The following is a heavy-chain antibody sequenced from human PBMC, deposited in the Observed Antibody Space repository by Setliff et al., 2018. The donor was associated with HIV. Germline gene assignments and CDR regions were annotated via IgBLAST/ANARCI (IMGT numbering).Heavy chain of an antibody. CDR1: GFTFSSYW. CDR2: ITPSSTET. Sequence: QPGGSLRLSCVTSGFTFSSYWMSWVRQAPGKGLEWVSVITPSSTETYYADSVKGRFTISRDDSKKTLSLQMSSLRAEDTALYYCARQPLPCSSINCYGAVYDNWGQGTLVTVSS. CDR3: ARQPLPCSSINCYGAVYDN. J-gene: IGHJ4*02. V-gene: IGHV3-23*01. D-gene: IGHD2-2*01.